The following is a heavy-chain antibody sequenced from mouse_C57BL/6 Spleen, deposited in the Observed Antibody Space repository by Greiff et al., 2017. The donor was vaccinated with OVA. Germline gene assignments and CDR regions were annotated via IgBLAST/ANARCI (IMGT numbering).Heavy chain of an antibody. CDR3: ARNITTEGFAY. D-gene: IGHD1-1*01. Sequence: VQLQQPGAELVKPGASVKLSCKASGYTFTSYWMQWVKQRPGQGLEWIGEIDPSDSYTNYNKKFKGKATLTVDTSSSTAYMQLSSLTSEDSAVDYCARNITTEGFAYWGQGTLVTVSA. V-gene: IGHV1-50*01. CDR1: GYTFTSYW. CDR2: IDPSDSYT. J-gene: IGHJ3*01.